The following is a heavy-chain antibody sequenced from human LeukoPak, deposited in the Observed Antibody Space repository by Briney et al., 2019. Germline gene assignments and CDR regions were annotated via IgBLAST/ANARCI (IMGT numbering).Heavy chain of an antibody. CDR2: IDNDAYSS. CDR1: GFTFSSYE. CDR3: ARGLRGPDY. Sequence: GGSLRLSCAASGFTFSSYEMNWVRQAPGKGLVWVARIDNDAYSSVYADSVKGRFTISRDNSKNTMFLQMNRLRDEDTAVYYCARGLRGPDYWGQGTQVTVSS. V-gene: IGHV3-74*01. J-gene: IGHJ4*02.